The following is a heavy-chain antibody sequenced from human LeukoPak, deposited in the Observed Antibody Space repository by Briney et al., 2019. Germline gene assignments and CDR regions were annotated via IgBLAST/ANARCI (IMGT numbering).Heavy chain of an antibody. Sequence: PSETLSLTCTVSGGSISGTSYYWGWIRQPPGKGLEWIGSIYYSGSTYYNPSLKSRVTIPVDTSKNQFSLKLSSVTAADTAVYYCARVQSRLSWFDPWGQGTLVTVSS. CDR2: IYYSGST. CDR3: ARVQSRLSWFDP. CDR1: GGSISGTSYY. J-gene: IGHJ5*02. V-gene: IGHV4-39*07.